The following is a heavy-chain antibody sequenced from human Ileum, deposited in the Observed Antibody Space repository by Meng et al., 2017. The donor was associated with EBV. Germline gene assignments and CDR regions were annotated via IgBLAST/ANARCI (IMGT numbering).Heavy chain of an antibody. V-gene: IGHV4-34*01. D-gene: IGHD2-8*02. J-gene: IGHJ4*02. CDR2: ISHGGSP. CDR1: GGSLSGAN. CDR3: ARRPTGIDY. Sequence: VQRQRWVAGLVRPSVTLSLTGAVNGGSLSGANWNWIRQPPGKGLEWIGEISHGGSPSYNPSLKSRVTISIDTSKNQLSLMLSSVTAADTAVYYCARRPTGIDYWGQGTLVTVSS.